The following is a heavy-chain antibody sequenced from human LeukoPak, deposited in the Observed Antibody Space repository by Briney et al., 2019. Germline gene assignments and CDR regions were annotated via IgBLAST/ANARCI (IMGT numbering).Heavy chain of an antibody. D-gene: IGHD6-13*01. Sequence: TLSLPCTLSGGSISIGGYYWSWIRQHPGKGLEWIGYIYYSGSTYYNPSLKSRVTISVDTSKNQFSLKLSSVTAADTAVYYCASRRKGAAGIGWFDPWGQGTLVTVSS. CDR2: IYYSGST. J-gene: IGHJ5*02. CDR3: ASRRKGAAGIGWFDP. V-gene: IGHV4-31*03. CDR1: GGSISIGGYY.